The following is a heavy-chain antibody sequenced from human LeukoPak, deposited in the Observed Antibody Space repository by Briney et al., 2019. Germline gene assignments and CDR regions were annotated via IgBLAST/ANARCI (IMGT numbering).Heavy chain of an antibody. D-gene: IGHD2-2*01. Sequence: SETLSLTCTVSGGSISSYYWSWIRQPPGKGLEWIGYIYYSGSTNYNPSLKSRVTISVDTSKNQFSLKLSSVTAADTAVYYCAREKVVPAAAFDPWGQGTLVTVSS. V-gene: IGHV4-59*12. CDR2: IYYSGST. CDR3: AREKVVPAAAFDP. J-gene: IGHJ5*02. CDR1: GGSISSYY.